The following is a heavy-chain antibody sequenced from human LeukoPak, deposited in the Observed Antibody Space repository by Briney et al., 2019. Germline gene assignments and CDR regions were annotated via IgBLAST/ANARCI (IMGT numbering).Heavy chain of an antibody. CDR3: ATPRPYYYDSSGSIDAFDI. D-gene: IGHD3-22*01. CDR2: FDPEDGET. V-gene: IGHV1-24*01. J-gene: IGHJ3*02. Sequence: ASVKVSCKASGGTFSSYAISWVRQAPGKGLEWMGGFDPEDGETIYAQKFQGRVTMTEDTSTDTAYMELSSLRSEDTAVYYCATPRPYYYDSSGSIDAFDIWGQGTMVTVSS. CDR1: GGTFSSYA.